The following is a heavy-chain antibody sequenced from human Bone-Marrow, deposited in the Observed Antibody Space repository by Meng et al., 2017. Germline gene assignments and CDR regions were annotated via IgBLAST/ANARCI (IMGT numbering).Heavy chain of an antibody. CDR2: INHSGST. CDR1: GGSFSGYY. CDR3: ARGRGIGSGSYREMYYYYGMDV. J-gene: IGHJ6*02. V-gene: IGHV4-34*01. Sequence: SETLSLTCAVYGGSFSGYYWSWIRQPPGKGLEWIGEINHSGSTNYNPSLKSRVTISVDTSKNQFSLKLSSVTAADTAVYYCARGRGIGSGSYREMYYYYGMDVWGQGTTVTVSS. D-gene: IGHD3-10*01.